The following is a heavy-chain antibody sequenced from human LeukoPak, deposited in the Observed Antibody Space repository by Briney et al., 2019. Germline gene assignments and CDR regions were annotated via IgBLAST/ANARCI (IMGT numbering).Heavy chain of an antibody. CDR2: IRDKANSYTT. V-gene: IGHV3-72*01. Sequence: GGSLRLSCAASGFTFSDHYMDGVRQAPGKGLEWVGRIRDKANSYTTHYAASVKGRFTISRDDSKNSLYLQMNSLKTEDTAVYYCTRGLPDYWGQGTLITVSS. CDR3: TRGLPDY. D-gene: IGHD2-15*01. CDR1: GFTFSDHY. J-gene: IGHJ4*02.